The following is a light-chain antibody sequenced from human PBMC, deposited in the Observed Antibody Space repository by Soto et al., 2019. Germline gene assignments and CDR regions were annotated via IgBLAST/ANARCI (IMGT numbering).Light chain of an antibody. CDR1: SSDVGGYNY. CDR3: LSYADTAYV. V-gene: IGLV2-8*01. J-gene: IGLJ1*01. Sequence: QSVLTERPSASGSPGQSVTISCAGTSSDVGGYNYVSWYQQYPGKVPKLMIYEVSERPSGVPDRFSGSKSGNTAFLTVSGLQAEDEADYYCLSYADTAYVFGTGTKVTVL. CDR2: EVS.